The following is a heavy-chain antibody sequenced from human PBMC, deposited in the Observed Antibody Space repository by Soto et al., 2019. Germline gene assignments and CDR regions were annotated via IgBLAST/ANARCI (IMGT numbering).Heavy chain of an antibody. V-gene: IGHV3-9*01. CDR2: ISWNSGSI. CDR1: GFTFDDYA. CDR3: AKDDKYSSSSHFDY. J-gene: IGHJ4*02. Sequence: GGSLRLSCAASGFTFDDYAMHWVRQAPGKGLEWVSGISWNSGSIGYADSVKGRFTISRDNAKNSLYLQMNSLRAEDTALYYCAKDDKYSSSSHFDYWGQGTLVTAPQ. D-gene: IGHD6-6*01.